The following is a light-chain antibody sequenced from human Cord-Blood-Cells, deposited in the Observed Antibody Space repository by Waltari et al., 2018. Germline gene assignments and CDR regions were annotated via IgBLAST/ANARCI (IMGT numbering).Light chain of an antibody. J-gene: IGKJ3*01. CDR1: QSVSSN. Sequence: EIVMTQSPATLSVSPGERATLSCRASQSVSSNLAWYQHKPGQAPRLLIYGASTRATGIPAMFSGSGSGTEFTLTISSLQSEDFAVYYCQQYNNWPFTFGPGTKVDIK. V-gene: IGKV3-15*01. CDR2: GAS. CDR3: QQYNNWPFT.